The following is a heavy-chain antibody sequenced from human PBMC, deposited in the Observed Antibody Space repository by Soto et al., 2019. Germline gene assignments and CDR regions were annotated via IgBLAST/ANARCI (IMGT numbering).Heavy chain of an antibody. Sequence: SETLSLTCAVYGGSFSGYYWSWIRQPPGKGLEWIGEINHSGSTNYNPSLKSRVTISVDTSKNQFSLKLSSVTAADTAVYYCARRRYYYYMNVWGKGTTVTVSS. CDR1: GGSFSGYY. CDR3: ARRRYYYYMNV. CDR2: INHSGST. J-gene: IGHJ6*03. V-gene: IGHV4-34*01.